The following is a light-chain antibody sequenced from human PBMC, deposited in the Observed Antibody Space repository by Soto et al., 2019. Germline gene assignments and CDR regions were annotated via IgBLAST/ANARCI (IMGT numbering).Light chain of an antibody. V-gene: IGKV3-11*01. CDR2: DAS. Sequence: DIVLTQSPATLSLSPGERATLSCRASQSVNSYLAWYQQKPGQPPRLLIYDASNRATGIPARFSGSGSGTDFTLTISSLEPEDFAVYYCQQRSNSPPLTFGGGTKVEIK. CDR3: QQRSNSPPLT. J-gene: IGKJ4*01. CDR1: QSVNSY.